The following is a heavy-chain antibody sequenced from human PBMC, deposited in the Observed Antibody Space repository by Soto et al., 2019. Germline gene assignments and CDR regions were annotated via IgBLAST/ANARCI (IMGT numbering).Heavy chain of an antibody. V-gene: IGHV4-39*01. Sequence: QLQLQESGPGLVKPSETLSLTCTVCGGSITSTYSYWGWIRQPPGKGLEWIGSVYYTGTTNYKPSLVRRVTFSADTSKNQFSLKLNSVTAADTAVYYCARHPIHTELTAYAIHFLEYWGQGTLISVSS. J-gene: IGHJ4*02. D-gene: IGHD2-8*01. CDR2: VYYTGTT. CDR3: ARHPIHTELTAYAIHFLEY. CDR1: GGSITSTYSY.